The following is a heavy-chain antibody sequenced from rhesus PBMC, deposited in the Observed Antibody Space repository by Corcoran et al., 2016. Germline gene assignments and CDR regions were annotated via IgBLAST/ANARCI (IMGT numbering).Heavy chain of an antibody. Sequence: QVQLQESGPGLVKPSETLSLTCAVSGASISGYWWSWIRQPPGKGLEWIGEINGNSGSPHYTPALKSRVPMSRDASKNQFSLKLSSVTAADTAVYYCARFRRNYYDSGYYNNRFDVWGPGVLVTVSS. CDR3: ARFRRNYYDSGYYNNRFDV. J-gene: IGHJ5-1*01. V-gene: IGHV4-80*01. D-gene: IGHD3-28*01. CDR1: GASISGYW. CDR2: INGNSGSP.